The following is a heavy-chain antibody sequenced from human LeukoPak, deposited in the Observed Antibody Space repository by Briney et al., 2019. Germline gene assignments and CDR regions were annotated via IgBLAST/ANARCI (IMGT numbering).Heavy chain of an antibody. CDR3: AKGVEYSSSFSFSQRYYFDY. CDR1: GCTLSSYG. V-gene: IGHV3-30*02. Sequence: GGSLRLSCAESGCTLSSYGMQWVRQAPGKELEWVVFIRYDGSNKYYADSVKGRFTISRDNSKNTLYLQMNSLRAEDTAVYYCAKGVEYSSSFSFSQRYYFDYWGPGTLVTVSS. D-gene: IGHD6-6*01. CDR2: IRYDGSNK. J-gene: IGHJ4*02.